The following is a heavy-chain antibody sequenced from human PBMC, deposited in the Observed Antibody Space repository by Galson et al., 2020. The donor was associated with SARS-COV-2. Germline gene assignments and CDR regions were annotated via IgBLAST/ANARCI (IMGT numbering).Heavy chain of an antibody. D-gene: IGHD1-1*01. CDR2: VNSDGSGT. V-gene: IGHV3-74*01. CDR1: GFTFSNYW. J-gene: IGHJ4*02. CDR3: ARDMNAETYDY. Sequence: GGSLRLSCAASGFTFSNYWMHWVRQAPGKGLVWVSRVNSDGSGTSYADSVKGRFTISRDNSKNTLYLQMNSLRAEDTAVYYCARDMNAETYDYWGQGTLVTVSS.